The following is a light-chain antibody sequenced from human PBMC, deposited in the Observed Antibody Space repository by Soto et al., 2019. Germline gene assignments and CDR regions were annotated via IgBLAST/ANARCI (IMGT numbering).Light chain of an antibody. Sequence: VTITCRASQGINTFLAWYQQKPGEAPKLLIYAASTLYGGVPSRFSGSGSGTDFALTINSLQPEDFASYYCQQSGDTPPWTFGQGTKVDIK. CDR2: AAS. CDR3: QQSGDTPPWT. V-gene: IGKV1-39*01. J-gene: IGKJ1*01. CDR1: QGINTF.